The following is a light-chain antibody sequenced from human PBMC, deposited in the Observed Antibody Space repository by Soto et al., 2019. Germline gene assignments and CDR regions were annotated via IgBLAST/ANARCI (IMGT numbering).Light chain of an antibody. Sequence: QSVLTQPPSASGTPGQGVTISCSGSSSNIGSNYVYWYQQLPGTAPKLLIYNNNQRPSGVPDRFSASKSGTSASLAICGLRSDDEADYYCSSWDGSLSGYVFGAGTKVTVL. CDR3: SSWDGSLSGYV. CDR2: NNN. J-gene: IGLJ1*01. CDR1: SSNIGSNY. V-gene: IGLV1-47*02.